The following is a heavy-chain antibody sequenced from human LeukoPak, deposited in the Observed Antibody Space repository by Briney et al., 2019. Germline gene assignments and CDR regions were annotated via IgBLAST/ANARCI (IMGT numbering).Heavy chain of an antibody. CDR3: ARDPKYAYRALEY. CDR2: VQSDGGGI. CDR1: GFTFSDYG. D-gene: IGHD3-16*01. J-gene: IGHJ4*02. V-gene: IGHV3-30*02. Sequence: GGSLRLSCAASGFTFSDYGIHWVRQAPGKGLEWVAFVQSDGGGIHYTESMKGRLTISRDDSKNSVYLQMESLRAEDTAVYYCARDPKYAYRALEYWGQGTLVTVSS.